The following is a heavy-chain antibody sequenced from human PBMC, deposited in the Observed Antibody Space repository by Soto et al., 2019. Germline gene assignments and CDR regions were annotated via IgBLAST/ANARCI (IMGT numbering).Heavy chain of an antibody. CDR3: AKRRGAGGNFDY. J-gene: IGHJ4*02. CDR1: GFTFSSYA. CDR2: VSIGGST. D-gene: IGHD1-26*01. V-gene: IGHV3-23*01. Sequence: GGSLRLSCAASGFTFSSYAMGWVRQGPGKGLEWVAVVSIGGSTHYADSVRGRFTMSRDNSKNTLSLQMNSLTAEDTAVYFCAKRRGAGGNFDYWGQGALVTVSS.